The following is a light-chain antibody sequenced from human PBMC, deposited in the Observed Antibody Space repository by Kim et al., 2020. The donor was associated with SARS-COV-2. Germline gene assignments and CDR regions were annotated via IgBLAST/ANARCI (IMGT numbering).Light chain of an antibody. CDR2: EVS. V-gene: IGLV2-14*01. CDR3: SSYTSSSTV. J-gene: IGLJ2*01. Sequence: PGQSITISCTGASSDVGGYNYVSWYQQHPGKAPKLMIYEVSNRPSGVSNRFSGSKSGNTASLTISGLQAEDEADYYCSSYTSSSTVFGGGTQLTVL. CDR1: SSDVGGYNY.